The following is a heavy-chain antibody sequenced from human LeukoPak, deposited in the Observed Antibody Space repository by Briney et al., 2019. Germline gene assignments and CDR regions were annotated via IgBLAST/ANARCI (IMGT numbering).Heavy chain of an antibody. J-gene: IGHJ4*02. V-gene: IGHV3-53*01. CDR3: ARGISVMIVAPGY. CDR1: GFTVNKNY. D-gene: IGHD3-22*01. Sequence: GGSLRLSCAASGFTVNKNYMTWVRQAPGKGLEWVSVIYSNNITYYADSVKGRFTISRDSSKNTLYLQMNSLRAEETAVYYCARGISVMIVAPGYWGQGTLVTVSS. CDR2: IYSNNIT.